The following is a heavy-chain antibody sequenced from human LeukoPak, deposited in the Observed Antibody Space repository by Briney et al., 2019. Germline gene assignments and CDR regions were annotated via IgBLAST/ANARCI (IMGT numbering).Heavy chain of an antibody. CDR1: GASFSSSTYY. D-gene: IGHD6-13*01. CDR3: ARHAGGISATGTRPFDY. Sequence: SETLSLTCTVSGASFSSSTYYWGWIRQPPGKGLEWIGSIYYSGSTYYNPSLKSRVTMSVDTSKNQFSLKLSSVTATDTAVYYCARHAGGISATGTRPFDYWGQGTLVTVSS. CDR2: IYYSGST. V-gene: IGHV4-39*01. J-gene: IGHJ4*02.